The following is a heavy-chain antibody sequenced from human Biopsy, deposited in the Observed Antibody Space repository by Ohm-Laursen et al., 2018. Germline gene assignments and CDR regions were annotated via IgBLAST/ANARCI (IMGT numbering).Heavy chain of an antibody. J-gene: IGHJ4*02. Sequence: ASVKVSCKASGYIFTTSGISWVRQAPGQGLEWMGWISSYNDNTNYAKKFQDRVTMSADTSTATASMELRTLRSDDTAVYYCARDRWPHVTLLGLVVFDFWGQGTLVIVSS. CDR1: GYIFTTSG. V-gene: IGHV1-18*01. CDR3: ARDRWPHVTLLGLVVFDF. D-gene: IGHD3-3*01. CDR2: ISSYNDNT.